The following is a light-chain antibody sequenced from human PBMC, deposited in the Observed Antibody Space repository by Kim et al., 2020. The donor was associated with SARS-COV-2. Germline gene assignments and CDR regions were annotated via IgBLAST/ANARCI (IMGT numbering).Light chain of an antibody. CDR1: QYLAHSVGHTY. CDR3: MQSTRFPRT. J-gene: IGKJ1*01. V-gene: IGKV2-24*01. Sequence: PPSISSTSRQYLAHSVGHTYLRWRQRRPGQSPRLLTYQISNRFTGVPARFSGSGTGTDFTLKISRVEAEDVALYYCMQSTRFPRTFGQGTKVDIK. CDR2: QIS.